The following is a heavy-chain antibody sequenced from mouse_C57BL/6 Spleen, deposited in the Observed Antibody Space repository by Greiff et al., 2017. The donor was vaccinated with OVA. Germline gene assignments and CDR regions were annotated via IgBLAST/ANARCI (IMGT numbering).Heavy chain of an antibody. J-gene: IGHJ2*01. CDR3: ARDLTGAYYFDY. Sequence: VQLQQSGPGLVKPSQSLSLTCSVTGYSITSGYYWNWIRQFPGNKLEWMGYISYDGSNNYNPSLKNRISITRDTSKNQFFLKLNSVTTEDTATYYCARDLTGAYYFDYWGQGTTLTVSS. CDR1: GYSITSGYY. D-gene: IGHD4-1*01. CDR2: ISYDGSN. V-gene: IGHV3-6*01.